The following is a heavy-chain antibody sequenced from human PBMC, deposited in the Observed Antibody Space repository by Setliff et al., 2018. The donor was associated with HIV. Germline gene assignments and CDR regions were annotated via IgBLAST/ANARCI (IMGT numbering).Heavy chain of an antibody. J-gene: IGHJ6*03. Sequence: SVNVSCKASGGTFSSYGISWVRQAPGQGLEWMGRIIPIFSTANYAQKFQGRVTITADKSTSTAYLEVSSLRSEDTAVYYCARDPGEGGGGFLEWTIGYYYYMDVWGKGTTVTVSS. D-gene: IGHD3-3*01. CDR2: IIPIFSTA. V-gene: IGHV1-69*06. CDR1: GGTFSSYG. CDR3: ARDPGEGGGGFLEWTIGYYYYMDV.